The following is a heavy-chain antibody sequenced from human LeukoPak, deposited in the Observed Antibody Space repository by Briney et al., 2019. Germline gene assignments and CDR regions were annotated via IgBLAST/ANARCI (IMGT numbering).Heavy chain of an antibody. CDR3: ARDIMVRGQPVRPDF. J-gene: IGHJ4*02. CDR1: GYTFTSYG. Sequence: ASVKVSCKASGYTFTSYGITWVRQAPGQGLEWMGWISAYNGETEYALKFQGRVTMTTDTSTSTAYIELRSLTSDDTGVYYCARDIMVRGQPVRPDFWGQGTLVTVSS. D-gene: IGHD3-10*01. CDR2: ISAYNGET. V-gene: IGHV1-18*04.